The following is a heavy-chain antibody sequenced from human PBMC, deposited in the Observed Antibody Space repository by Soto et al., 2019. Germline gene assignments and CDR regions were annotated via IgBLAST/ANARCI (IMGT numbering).Heavy chain of an antibody. V-gene: IGHV4-31*03. CDR2: IYYSGST. Sequence: QVQLQESGPGLVKPSQTLSLTCTVSGGSISSGGYYWSWIRQHPGKGLEWIGYIYYSGSTYYNPSLRSRVTISVDTSKNQFSLKLSSVTAADTAVYYCAASCVACGGFNYYGMDVWGQGTTVTVSS. CDR1: GGSISSGGYY. CDR3: AASCVACGGFNYYGMDV. J-gene: IGHJ6*02. D-gene: IGHD2-21*01.